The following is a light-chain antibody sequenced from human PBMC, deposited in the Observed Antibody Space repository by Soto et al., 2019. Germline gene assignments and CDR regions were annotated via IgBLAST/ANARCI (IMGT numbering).Light chain of an antibody. J-gene: IGKJ4*01. V-gene: IGKV1-33*01. CDR3: QQYDNTLT. Sequence: DIQMTQSPSSLSASVGDRVTITCQASQDISNYLNWYQQKPGKAPKLLIYDASNLETGVPSRFSGSGSGTDFTFIISSLQAEDIATYYCQQYDNTLTFGGGTKVEIK. CDR2: DAS. CDR1: QDISNY.